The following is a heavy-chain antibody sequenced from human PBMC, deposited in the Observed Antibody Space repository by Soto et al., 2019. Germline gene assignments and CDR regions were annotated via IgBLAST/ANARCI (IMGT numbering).Heavy chain of an antibody. D-gene: IGHD6-25*01. Sequence: SETLSLTCTVSGGSISSGGYYWSWIRQHPGKGLEWIGYIYYSGSTYYNPSLKSRVTISVDTSKNQFSLKLSSVTAADTAVYYCARVRRRIYYDGMDVWGQGTTVTV. CDR2: IYYSGST. CDR3: ARVRRRIYYDGMDV. J-gene: IGHJ6*02. V-gene: IGHV4-31*03. CDR1: GGSISSGGYY.